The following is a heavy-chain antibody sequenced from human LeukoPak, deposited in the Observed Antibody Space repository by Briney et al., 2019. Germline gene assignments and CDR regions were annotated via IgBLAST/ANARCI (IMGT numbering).Heavy chain of an antibody. CDR1: GFTFSNYG. J-gene: IGHJ1*01. CDR2: IWYDGSNR. CDR3: ARGGFFYYGSGSKGFQH. V-gene: IGHV3-30*02. D-gene: IGHD3-10*01. Sequence: PGGSLRLSCAVSGFTFSNYGMHRVRQAPGKGLEWVAFIWYDGSNRYYADSVKGRFTISRDNSENTLFLQMSSLRAEDTAVYYCARGGFFYYGSGSKGFQHWGQGTLVTVSS.